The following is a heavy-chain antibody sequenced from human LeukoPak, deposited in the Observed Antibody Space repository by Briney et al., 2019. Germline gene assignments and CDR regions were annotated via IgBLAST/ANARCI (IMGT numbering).Heavy chain of an antibody. Sequence: GESLKISCEGSGXHFASYWSGWVRQMPGKGLEWMGIIYPGDSDPRYSPSFQGQVTISADKSISTAYLQWSSLKASDTAMYYCARRSGTYFDYWGQGTLVSVSS. CDR2: IYPGDSDP. CDR3: ARRSGTYFDY. J-gene: IGHJ4*02. CDR1: GXHFASYW. D-gene: IGHD1-26*01. V-gene: IGHV5-51*01.